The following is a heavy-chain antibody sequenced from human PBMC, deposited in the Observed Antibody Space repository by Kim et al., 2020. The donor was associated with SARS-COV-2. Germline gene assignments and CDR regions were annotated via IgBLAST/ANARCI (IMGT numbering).Heavy chain of an antibody. Sequence: PSLKRRDTVSGDTSKNQFALKLSSVTAADTAVYYCARHMGKDMSWFDPWGQGTLVTVSS. CDR3: ARHMGKDMSWFDP. J-gene: IGHJ5*02. D-gene: IGHD2-15*01. V-gene: IGHV4-39*01.